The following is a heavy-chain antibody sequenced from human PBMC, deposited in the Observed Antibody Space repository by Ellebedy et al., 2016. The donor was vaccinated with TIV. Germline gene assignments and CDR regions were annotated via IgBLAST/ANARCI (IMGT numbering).Heavy chain of an antibody. J-gene: IGHJ1*01. CDR3: AKSETGGWFGAEYFQH. D-gene: IGHD3-10*01. V-gene: IGHV3-23*01. CDR2: ISGSGGST. Sequence: GESLKISXAASGFTFSSYAMSWVRQAPGKGLEWVSAISGSGGSTYYADSVKGRFTISRDNSKNTLYLQMNSLRAEDTAVYYCAKSETGGWFGAEYFQHWGQGTLVTVSS. CDR1: GFTFSSYA.